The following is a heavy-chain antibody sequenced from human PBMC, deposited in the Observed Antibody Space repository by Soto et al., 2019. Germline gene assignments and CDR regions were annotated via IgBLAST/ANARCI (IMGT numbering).Heavy chain of an antibody. CDR1: GFTFITYW. Sequence: GGSLRLSCAASGFTFITYWMDWVRQTPGKGLEWVANINQDGSEKNYVDSVKGRFTISRDNAQNTLYLQMNSLTAEDSALYYCSRSLDSWGQGSLVPVSS. J-gene: IGHJ4*02. CDR3: SRSLDS. V-gene: IGHV3-7*01. CDR2: INQDGSEK.